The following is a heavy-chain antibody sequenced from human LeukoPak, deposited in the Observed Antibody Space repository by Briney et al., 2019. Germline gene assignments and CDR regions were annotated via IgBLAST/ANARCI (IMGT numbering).Heavy chain of an antibody. D-gene: IGHD3-10*01. J-gene: IGHJ6*03. CDR1: GGSISSSSYY. V-gene: IGHV4-39*07. Sequence: SETLSLTCTVSGGSISSSSYYWGWIRQPPGKGLEWIGSIYYSGSTYYNPSLKSRVTISVDTSKNQFSLKLSSVTAADTAVYYCPRGVYGSGSYYFTGPHYYYYYMDVWGKGTTVTISS. CDR2: IYYSGST. CDR3: PRGVYGSGSYYFTGPHYYYYYMDV.